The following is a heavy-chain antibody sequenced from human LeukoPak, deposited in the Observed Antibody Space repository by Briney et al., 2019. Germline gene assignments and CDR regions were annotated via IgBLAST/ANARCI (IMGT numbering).Heavy chain of an antibody. CDR2: ISSNGGTT. J-gene: IGHJ4*02. CDR3: ARNTNWDY. V-gene: IGHV3-23*01. Sequence: GGSLRLSCAASGFTFSNYAMSWVRQAPGKGLEWVSIISSNGGTTHYADSVMGRFTISRDNSRNTLYLQMNSLRAEDTAVYYCARNTNWDYWGQGTLVTVSS. D-gene: IGHD1-1*01. CDR1: GFTFSNYA.